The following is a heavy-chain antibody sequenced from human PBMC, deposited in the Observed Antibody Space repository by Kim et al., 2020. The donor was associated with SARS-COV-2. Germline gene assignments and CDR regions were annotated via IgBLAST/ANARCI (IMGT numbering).Heavy chain of an antibody. CDR2: IYYSGST. Sequence: SETLSLTCTVSGGSISSSSYYWGWIRQPPGKGLEWIGSIYYSGSTYYNPSLKSRVTISVDTSKNQFSLKLSSVTAADTAVYYCARDRSGYLNWFDPWGQGTLVTVSS. V-gene: IGHV4-39*07. CDR3: ARDRSGYLNWFDP. D-gene: IGHD5-12*01. J-gene: IGHJ5*02. CDR1: GGSISSSSYY.